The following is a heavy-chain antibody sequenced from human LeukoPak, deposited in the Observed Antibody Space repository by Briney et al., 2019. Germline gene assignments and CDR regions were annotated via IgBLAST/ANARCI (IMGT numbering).Heavy chain of an antibody. CDR1: GFTSSRYG. D-gene: IGHD5-24*01. Sequence: GGSLRLSCVASGFTSSRYGMHWVRQAPGKGLEWVAVISYDGNNKYNADSVKGRFTISRDNSKNTLYLQMNSLRAEDTAVYYCAKDRDDYGATYFFDYWGPGTLVTVSS. V-gene: IGHV3-30*18. J-gene: IGHJ4*02. CDR3: AKDRDDYGATYFFDY. CDR2: ISYDGNNK.